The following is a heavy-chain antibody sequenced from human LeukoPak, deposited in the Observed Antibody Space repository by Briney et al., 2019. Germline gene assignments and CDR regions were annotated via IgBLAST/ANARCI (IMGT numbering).Heavy chain of an antibody. Sequence: SETLSLTCTVSGGSISSSSYYWGWIRQPPGKGLEWIGSIYYSGSTYYNPSLKSRVTISVDTSKNQFSLKLSSVTAADTAVYYCARDRRFDYWGQGTLVTVSS. V-gene: IGHV4-39*07. CDR1: GGSISSSSYY. CDR3: ARDRRFDY. J-gene: IGHJ4*02. D-gene: IGHD6-6*01. CDR2: IYYSGST.